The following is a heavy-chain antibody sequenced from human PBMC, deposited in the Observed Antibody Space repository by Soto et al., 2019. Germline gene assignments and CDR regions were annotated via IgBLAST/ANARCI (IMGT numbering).Heavy chain of an antibody. J-gene: IGHJ6*02. CDR2: VMPTFGAG. Sequence: QVQLVQSGAEVKKPGSSVKVSCTASGGAFRNYAVSRVRQTPGHGLEWMGAVMPTFGAGVYAQKFQGRLTIFADESTNTAYLNVSRLTFADAAIYYCAASRGFYEAMDAWGQGTTLTVSS. CDR1: GGAFRNYA. CDR3: AASRGFYEAMDA. D-gene: IGHD3-22*01. V-gene: IGHV1-69*01.